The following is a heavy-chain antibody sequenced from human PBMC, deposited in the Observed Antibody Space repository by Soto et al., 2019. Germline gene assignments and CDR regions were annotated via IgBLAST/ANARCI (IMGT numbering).Heavy chain of an antibody. J-gene: IGHJ4*02. Sequence: GGSLRLSCAASGLTFRSYWMHWVRQAPGKGLVWVSRINTDGSVAMYVDSVKGRFTISRDNAKNTLFLHMNSLRAEDTADYYCVRDMQLWLLDSWGQGTLVTVSS. CDR3: VRDMQLWLLDS. V-gene: IGHV3-74*03. D-gene: IGHD2-21*01. CDR1: GLTFRSYW. CDR2: INTDGSVA.